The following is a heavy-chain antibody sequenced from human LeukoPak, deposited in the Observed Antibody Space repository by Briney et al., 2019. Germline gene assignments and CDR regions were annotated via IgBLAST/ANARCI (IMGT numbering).Heavy chain of an antibody. Sequence: ASVKVSCKASGYTFTSYDINWVRQATGQGLEWMGWMNPNSGNTGYAQKFQGRVTMTRNASISTAYMELSSLRSEDTAVYYCARGRITPRFLEWLLYWGQGTLVTVSS. CDR1: GYTFTSYD. CDR3: ARGRITPRFLEWLLY. V-gene: IGHV1-8*01. CDR2: MNPNSGNT. D-gene: IGHD3-3*01. J-gene: IGHJ4*02.